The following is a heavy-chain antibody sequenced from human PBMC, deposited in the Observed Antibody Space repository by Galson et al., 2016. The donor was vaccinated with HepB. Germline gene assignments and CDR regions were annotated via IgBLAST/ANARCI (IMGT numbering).Heavy chain of an antibody. D-gene: IGHD2-21*02. J-gene: IGHJ3*01. CDR3: ARHECRGSDCFSAYDF. V-gene: IGHV5-51*01. CDR2: VYPGNSEI. Sequence: QSGAEVKKPGESLKISCKGSGSRFAHYWIGWVRQMPGKGLESMGIVYPGNSEIRYSPSFQGQVTISADKSITTVYLQWNSLKASDNAIYYCARHECRGSDCFSAYDFWGQGTVVTVSS. CDR1: GSRFAHYW.